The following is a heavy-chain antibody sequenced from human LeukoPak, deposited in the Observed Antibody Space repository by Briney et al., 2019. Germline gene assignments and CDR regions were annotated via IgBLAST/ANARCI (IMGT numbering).Heavy chain of an antibody. Sequence: SQTLSLTCTVSGGSISSGSYYWSWIRQPAGKGLELIGRIYTSGSTNYNPSLKSRGTISVDTSKNQFSLKLSSVPAADTAVYYCARGQTRPSDIVVVPAAILGDWFDTSGEGTLVTVSS. V-gene: IGHV4-61*02. J-gene: IGHJ5*02. D-gene: IGHD2-2*02. CDR2: IYTSGST. CDR3: ARGQTRPSDIVVVPAAILGDWFDT. CDR1: GGSISSGSYY.